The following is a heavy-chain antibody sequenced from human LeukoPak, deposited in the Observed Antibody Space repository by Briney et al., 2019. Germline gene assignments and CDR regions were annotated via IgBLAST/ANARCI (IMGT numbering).Heavy chain of an antibody. Sequence: SETLSLTCTVSGASISSYYWSWIRQPPGKGLEWIGYIYYGGSTNYNPSLESRVTISVDTSKNQFSLKLTSVTAADTAVYYCVNSGYYFGWFDPWGQGTLVTVSS. CDR3: VNSGYYFGWFDP. V-gene: IGHV4-59*01. D-gene: IGHD3-22*01. CDR2: IYYGGST. J-gene: IGHJ5*02. CDR1: GASISSYY.